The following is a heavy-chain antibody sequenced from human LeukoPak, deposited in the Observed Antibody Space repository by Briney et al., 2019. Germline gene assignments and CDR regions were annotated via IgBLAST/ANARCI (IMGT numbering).Heavy chain of an antibody. CDR1: GFTFSSHV. J-gene: IGHJ4*02. CDR3: AKDSQWLDFDY. Sequence: GGSLRLSCAAPGFTFSSHVVSWVRQAPGKGLEWVSGISASGGTTYYADSVKGRFTISRDNSKNTLYLQMNSLRAEDTAVYYCAKDSQWLDFDYWGQGTLVTVSS. D-gene: IGHD6-19*01. V-gene: IGHV3-23*01. CDR2: ISASGGTT.